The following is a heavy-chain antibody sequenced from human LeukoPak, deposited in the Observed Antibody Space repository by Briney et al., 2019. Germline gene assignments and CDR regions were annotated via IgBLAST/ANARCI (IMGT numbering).Heavy chain of an antibody. CDR2: INHSGST. CDR1: GGSFSGYY. Sequence: SETLSLTCAVYGGSFSGYYWSWIRQPPGKGLEWIGEINHSGSTNYNPSLKSRVTISVDMSKNQFSLKLSSVTAADTAVYYCASSSVDTAMVTFDYWGQGTLVTVSS. D-gene: IGHD5-18*01. J-gene: IGHJ4*02. V-gene: IGHV4-34*01. CDR3: ASSSVDTAMVTFDY.